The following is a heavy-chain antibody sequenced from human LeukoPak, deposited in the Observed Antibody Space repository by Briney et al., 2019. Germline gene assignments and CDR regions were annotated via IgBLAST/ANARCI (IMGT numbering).Heavy chain of an antibody. J-gene: IGHJ6*03. CDR2: INSDGSST. CDR3: ARYNYYYYMDV. CDR1: GFTFSSYW. D-gene: IGHD1-14*01. Sequence: GGSLRLSCAASGFTFSSYWMHWVRQAPGKGLVWVSRINSDGSSTYYADSVKGRFTISRDNSKNTLYLQMNSPRAEDTAVYYCARYNYYYYMDVWGKGTTVTISS. V-gene: IGHV3-74*01.